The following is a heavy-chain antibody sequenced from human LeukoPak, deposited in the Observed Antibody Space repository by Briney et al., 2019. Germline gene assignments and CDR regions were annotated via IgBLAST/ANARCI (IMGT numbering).Heavy chain of an antibody. D-gene: IGHD3-10*01. J-gene: IGHJ6*04. CDR3: VKVITMVRGVIKNYYGMDV. Sequence: GRSLRLSCAASGFTFSSYGMHWVRQAPGKGLEWVAVISYDGSNKYYADSVKGRFTISRDHSKNTLYLQMNSLRAEDTAVYYCVKVITMVRGVIKNYYGMDVWGKGTTVTVSS. V-gene: IGHV3-30*18. CDR2: ISYDGSNK. CDR1: GFTFSSYG.